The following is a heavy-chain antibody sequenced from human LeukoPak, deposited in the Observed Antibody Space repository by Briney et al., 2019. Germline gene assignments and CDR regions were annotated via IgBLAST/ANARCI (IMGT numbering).Heavy chain of an antibody. V-gene: IGHV3-30*03. CDR2: ISYDGSNK. J-gene: IGHJ5*02. CDR1: GFTFSSYG. D-gene: IGHD3-10*01. Sequence: GSLRLSCAASGFTFSSYGMHRVRQAPGKGLEWVAVISYDGSNKYYADSVKGRFTISRDNSKNTLYLQMNSLRAEDTAVYYCARDLLWFGELRENWFDPWGQGTLVTVSS. CDR3: ARDLLWFGELRENWFDP.